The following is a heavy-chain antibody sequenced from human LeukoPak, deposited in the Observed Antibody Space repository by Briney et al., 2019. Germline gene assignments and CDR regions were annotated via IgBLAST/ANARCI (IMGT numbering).Heavy chain of an antibody. CDR1: GGSLSSYY. CDR2: IYYSGST. Sequence: PSETLSLTCTVSGGSLSSYYWSWIRQPPGKGLEWIGYIYYSGSTNYNPSLKSRVTISVDTSKNQFSLKLSSVTAADTAVYYCARDYDPFDPWGQGTLVTVSS. V-gene: IGHV4-59*12. J-gene: IGHJ5*02. CDR3: ARDYDPFDP. D-gene: IGHD3-3*01.